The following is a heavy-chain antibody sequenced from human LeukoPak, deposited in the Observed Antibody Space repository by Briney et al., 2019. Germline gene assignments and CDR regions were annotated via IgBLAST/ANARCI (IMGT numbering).Heavy chain of an antibody. CDR1: GFTFSSYA. V-gene: IGHV3-23*01. D-gene: IGHD2-2*01. Sequence: GGSLRLSCAASGFTFSSYAMSWVRQAPGKGLEWVSAISGSGGSTYYADSVKGRFTISRDNSKNTLYLQMNSLRAEDTAVYYCAKDRTLGYCSSTSCTGDGAFDIWGQGTMVTVSS. CDR2: ISGSGGST. CDR3: AKDRTLGYCSSTSCTGDGAFDI. J-gene: IGHJ3*02.